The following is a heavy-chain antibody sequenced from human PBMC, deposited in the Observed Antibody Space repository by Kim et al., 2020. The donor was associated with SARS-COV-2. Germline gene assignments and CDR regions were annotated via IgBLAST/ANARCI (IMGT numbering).Heavy chain of an antibody. V-gene: IGHV3-23*01. D-gene: IGHD1-26*01. CDR3: AKTFASGKDYLHY. Sequence: YYADSAKVRFTISRDNSKNTLFLQIDSLRVEDTAVYYCAKTFASGKDYLHYWGQGTLVTVSS. J-gene: IGHJ4*02.